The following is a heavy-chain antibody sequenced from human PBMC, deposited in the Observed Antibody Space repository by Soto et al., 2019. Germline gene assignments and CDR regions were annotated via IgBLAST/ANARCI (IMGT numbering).Heavy chain of an antibody. V-gene: IGHV3-48*03. CDR1: GFPFSNYE. Sequence: EVQVVESGGGLVQPGGSLRLSCAASGFPFSNYEMNWVRQXPGKGLEWLSYIDSSGNHINYADSVKGRFTISRDNAENXXXLXXXXXXXXXXXXXXXXXXXPIGXHDAFDIWGRGTLVTVSS. CDR2: IDSSGNHI. J-gene: IGHJ3*02. D-gene: IGHD3-10*01. CDR3: XXXXPIGXHDAFDI.